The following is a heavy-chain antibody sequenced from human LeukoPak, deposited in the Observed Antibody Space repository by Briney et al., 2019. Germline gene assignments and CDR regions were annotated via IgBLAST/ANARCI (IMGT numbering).Heavy chain of an antibody. J-gene: IGHJ4*02. D-gene: IGHD3-10*01. Sequence: PGGSLRLSCAASGFAFSTYWMSWVRQAPGKGLEWVANIKGDGSDKYYLDSLKGRFTVSRDNAKSSLYLQVNGLRADDTAVYYCARPFGSGTYYQFDLWGQGTLVTVSS. CDR1: GFAFSTYW. CDR2: IKGDGSDK. CDR3: ARPFGSGTYYQFDL. V-gene: IGHV3-7*04.